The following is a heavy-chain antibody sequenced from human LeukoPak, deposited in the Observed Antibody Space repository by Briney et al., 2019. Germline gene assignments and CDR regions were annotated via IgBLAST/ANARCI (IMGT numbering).Heavy chain of an antibody. CDR2: IYSGDST. Sequence: TGGSLRLSCAASGFIGSSNSMSWVRQAPGKGLEWVSVIYSGDSTCYADSVKGRFTISRDNSKDTLYLQMNSLRAEDTAVYYCARDLQEWGQGTLVTVSS. V-gene: IGHV3-53*01. CDR3: ARDLQE. J-gene: IGHJ4*02. CDR1: GFIGSSNS.